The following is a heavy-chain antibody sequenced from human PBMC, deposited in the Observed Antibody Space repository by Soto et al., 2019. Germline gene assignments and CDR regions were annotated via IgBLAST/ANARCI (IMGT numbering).Heavy chain of an antibody. CDR2: VDPRDGST. V-gene: IGHV1-46*01. CDR1: GYIFTTYS. D-gene: IGHD6-25*01. Sequence: QVQLVQSGAEMKRPGASVILSCKASGYIFTTYSIHWVRQTAGQGLEWMAKVDPRDGSTGYAQKFRGRVSMAWYTSTGTVSMEVSSLTSDDTATYYVERGRSSGREFDYWGQGTQVTVSS. J-gene: IGHJ4*02. CDR3: ERGRSSGREFDY.